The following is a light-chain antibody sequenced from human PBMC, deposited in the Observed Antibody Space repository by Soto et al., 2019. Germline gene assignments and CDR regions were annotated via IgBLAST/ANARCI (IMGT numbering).Light chain of an antibody. J-gene: IGLJ3*02. V-gene: IGLV1-47*01. CDR2: MNN. CDR1: RSNIGSSI. Sequence: QSVLTQPPSLSGTPGQTVTISCLGSRSNIGSSIVHWYQQLPGTAPKHLIYMNNQRPAGVPDRFSGSKSGTSASLVISALRSEDEADYYCVAWDDDLSARVFGGGTKVTVL. CDR3: VAWDDDLSARV.